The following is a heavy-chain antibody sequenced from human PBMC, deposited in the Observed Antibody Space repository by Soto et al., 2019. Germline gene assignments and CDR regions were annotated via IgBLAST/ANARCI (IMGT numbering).Heavy chain of an antibody. CDR1: GFRFSIYS. CDR3: ARSVEGHFDY. D-gene: IGHD6-19*01. V-gene: IGHV3-48*02. Sequence: EVQLVESGGGLVQPGGSLRLSCAASGFRFSIYSMNWVRRAPGKGLEWSAYITSDTNTIKYADSVKGRFTISRDNDKNSVYLQMNSLRDEDTAVYYCARSVEGHFDYWGQGTVVTVSA. CDR2: ITSDTNTI. J-gene: IGHJ4*02.